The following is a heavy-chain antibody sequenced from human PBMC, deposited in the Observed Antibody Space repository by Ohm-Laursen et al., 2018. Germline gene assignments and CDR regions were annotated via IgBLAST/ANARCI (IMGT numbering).Heavy chain of an antibody. V-gene: IGHV3-33*01. Sequence: SLRLSCAASGFSFSTYGMHWVRQAPGKGLEWVAMIWSDGSKRHYTDSLKGRFTISRDSPKNTLYLQMNSLRAEDTAVYYWARDYYDASGYVGFDYWGQGTLVTVSS. J-gene: IGHJ4*02. CDR2: IWSDGSKR. CDR1: GFSFSTYG. CDR3: ARDYYDASGYVGFDY. D-gene: IGHD3-22*01.